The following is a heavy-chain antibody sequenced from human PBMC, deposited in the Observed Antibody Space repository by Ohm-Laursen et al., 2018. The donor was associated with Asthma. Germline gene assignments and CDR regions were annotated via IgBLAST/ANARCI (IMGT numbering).Heavy chain of an antibody. CDR1: GFPFRAYD. Sequence: SLRLSCAASGFPFRAYDMNWVRQAPGKGLEWVSYISSSSSTIYYADSVKGRFTISRDNAKNSLYLQMNNLRAEDAAIYYCAREWGGMDVWGQGTTVTVSS. D-gene: IGHD3-16*01. J-gene: IGHJ6*02. V-gene: IGHV3-48*01. CDR3: AREWGGMDV. CDR2: ISSSSSTI.